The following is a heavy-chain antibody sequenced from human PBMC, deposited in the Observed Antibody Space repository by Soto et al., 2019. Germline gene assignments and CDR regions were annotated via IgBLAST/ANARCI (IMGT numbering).Heavy chain of an antibody. J-gene: IGHJ5*02. CDR2: IRAKAYGGAT. CDR1: GFTFGDYA. D-gene: IGHD6-19*01. Sequence: GSLRLSCTTSGFTFGDYAMGWFRQAPGKGLEWVSFIRAKAYGGATAYAASVKGRFTISRDDSRGIAYLQMDSLITEDTGVYYCAKDVITRVAGFDPWGQGTLVTVSS. V-gene: IGHV3-49*03. CDR3: AKDVITRVAGFDP.